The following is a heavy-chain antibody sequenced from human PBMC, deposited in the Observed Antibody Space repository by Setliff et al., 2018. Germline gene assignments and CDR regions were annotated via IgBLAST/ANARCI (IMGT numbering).Heavy chain of an antibody. J-gene: IGHJ4*02. CDR1: GYSISSGYI. Sequence: PSETLSLTCTVSGYSISSGYIWGWIRQPPGKGLEWVGNIGHTGSINYNPSLKSRLTISRDTSKNQVSLKLNSVTATDTAVYHCARDLGHGGDSDYWGQGSLVTVSS. CDR2: IGHTGSI. V-gene: IGHV4-38-2*02. D-gene: IGHD2-21*02. CDR3: ARDLGHGGDSDY.